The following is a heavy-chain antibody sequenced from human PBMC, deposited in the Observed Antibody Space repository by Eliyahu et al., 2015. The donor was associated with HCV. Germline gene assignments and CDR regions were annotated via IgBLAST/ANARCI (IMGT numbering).Heavy chain of an antibody. CDR1: GFSXSTSGMW. CDR2: IXWDDDK. Sequence: VTLRESGPALVKPTQTLTLTCTFSGFSXSTSGMWVSWXRQPPGXALEWLAXIXWDDDKYYSTSLKTRLTISKDTSKNQVVLTMTNMDPVDTATYYCARILWFGEPYFDYWGQGTLVNGSS. J-gene: IGHJ4*02. CDR3: ARILWFGEPYFDY. D-gene: IGHD3-10*01. V-gene: IGHV2-70*01.